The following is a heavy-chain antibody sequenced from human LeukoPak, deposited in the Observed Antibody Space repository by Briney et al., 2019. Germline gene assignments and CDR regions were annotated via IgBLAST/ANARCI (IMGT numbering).Heavy chain of an antibody. Sequence: ASVKVSCKASGYTFIIYEIQWXXXXXGQXXXXVXXXXXXXGXTAXXXXXQXXXXXXXXXSIDTVYMELSGLRSEDTAVYYCARXGAGEGGIDYWAQGTLITVSS. CDR1: GYTFIIYE. D-gene: IGHD3-16*01. J-gene: IGHJ4*02. CDR3: ARXGAGEGGIDY. CDR2: XXXXXGXT. V-gene: IGHV1-8*02.